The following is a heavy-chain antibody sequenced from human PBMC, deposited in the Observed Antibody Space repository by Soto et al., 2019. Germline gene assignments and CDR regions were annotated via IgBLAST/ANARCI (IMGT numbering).Heavy chain of an antibody. J-gene: IGHJ4*02. V-gene: IGHV3-21*01. D-gene: IGHD1-26*01. CDR2: ISSTSIKI. CDR1: GFTFSSYT. CDR3: ARDTGGPLDY. Sequence: KSGGSLRLSCAASGFTFSSYTMNWVRQAPGKGLEWVSSISSTSIKIYYADSLEGRFTVSRDNARDSLFLRMNSLRPEDTAVYFCARDTGGPLDYWGQGTLATVSS.